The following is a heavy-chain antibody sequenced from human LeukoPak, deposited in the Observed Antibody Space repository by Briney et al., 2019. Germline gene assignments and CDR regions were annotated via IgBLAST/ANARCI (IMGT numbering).Heavy chain of an antibody. CDR1: GSTFSSYD. V-gene: IGHV3-23*01. J-gene: IGHJ5*02. Sequence: GGSLRLSCAASGSTFSSYDMSWVRQAPGKGLEWVSSISVNGGSTFYADSVKGRFTISRDNTKNTLYLQMNSLRAEDTAVYYCAKHYTSGSYRPWGQGTLVTVSS. CDR3: AKHYTSGSYRP. D-gene: IGHD3-10*01. CDR2: ISVNGGST.